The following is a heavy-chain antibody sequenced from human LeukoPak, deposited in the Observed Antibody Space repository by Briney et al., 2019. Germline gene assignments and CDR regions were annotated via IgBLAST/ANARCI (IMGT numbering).Heavy chain of an antibody. CDR3: ARQYYRSGSPFDY. D-gene: IGHD3-10*01. V-gene: IGHV5-51*01. J-gene: IGHJ4*02. Sequence: GESLKISCKGSGYSFTSYWIGWVRQMPGKGLEWMGIIYPGDSDTTYSPSFQGQVTISADKSISTAYLQWSSLKASDTVMYYCARQYYRSGSPFDYWGQGTLVTVSS. CDR2: IYPGDSDT. CDR1: GYSFTSYW.